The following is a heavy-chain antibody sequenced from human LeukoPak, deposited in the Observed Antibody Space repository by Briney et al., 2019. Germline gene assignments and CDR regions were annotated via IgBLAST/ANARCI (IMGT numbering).Heavy chain of an antibody. D-gene: IGHD3-16*01. CDR2: IYYSGST. Sequence: SETLSLTCTVSGGSISSYYWSWIRQPPGKGLVWIGNIYYSGSTNYNPSLKSRDTISVSTSKNQFSLKLSSVTAADTAVYYCARHVGLGDAFDLWGQGTMVTVSS. CDR3: ARHVGLGDAFDL. J-gene: IGHJ3*01. V-gene: IGHV4-59*08. CDR1: GGSISSYY.